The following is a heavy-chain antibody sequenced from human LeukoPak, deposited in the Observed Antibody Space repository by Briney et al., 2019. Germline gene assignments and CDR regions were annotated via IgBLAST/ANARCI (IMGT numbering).Heavy chain of an antibody. Sequence: GGSLRLSCAASGFTFSSYAMSWVRQAPGKGLEWVSVISDSGGSTYYADSVKGRLTLSRDNSKNTLYLQMNSLRGEDTAVYYCAKDFRWFGELLPQALHYWGQGTLVTVSS. CDR2: ISDSGGST. V-gene: IGHV3-23*01. CDR3: AKDFRWFGELLPQALHY. CDR1: GFTFSSYA. D-gene: IGHD3-10*01. J-gene: IGHJ4*02.